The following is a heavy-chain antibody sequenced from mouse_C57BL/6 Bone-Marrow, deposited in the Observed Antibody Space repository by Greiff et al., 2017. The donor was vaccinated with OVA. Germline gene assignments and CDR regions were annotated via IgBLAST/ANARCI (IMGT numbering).Heavy chain of an antibody. Sequence: LVKPGASVKLSCKASGYTFTEYTIHWVKQRSGQGLEWIGWFYPGSGSIKYNEKFKDKATLTADKSSSTVYMELSRLTSEDSAVYFCARHAPYYYGRPGYFDVWGTGTTVTVSS. V-gene: IGHV1-62-2*01. J-gene: IGHJ1*03. CDR1: GYTFTEYT. D-gene: IGHD1-1*01. CDR3: ARHAPYYYGRPGYFDV. CDR2: FYPGSGSI.